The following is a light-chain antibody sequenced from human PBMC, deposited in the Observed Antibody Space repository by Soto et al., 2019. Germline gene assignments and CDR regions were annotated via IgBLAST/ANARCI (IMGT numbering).Light chain of an antibody. V-gene: IGLV2-23*02. CDR1: SSDVGSYKL. CDR2: EVS. J-gene: IGLJ7*01. CDR3: CSYAGTSTHTV. Sequence: QSALTQPASVSGSPGQSITISCTGTSSDVGSYKLVSWYQQHPGKAPKLMISEVSKRPSGISDRFSGSKSGSTASLTISVIQAEDEADYYCCSYAGTSTHTVFGGGTQLTVL.